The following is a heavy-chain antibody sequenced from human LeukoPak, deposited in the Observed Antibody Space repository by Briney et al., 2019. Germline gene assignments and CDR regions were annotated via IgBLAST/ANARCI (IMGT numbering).Heavy chain of an antibody. V-gene: IGHV4-34*01. J-gene: IGHJ4*02. CDR2: INHSGST. CDR1: GGSFSGYY. CDR3: ARVVGRFVDY. Sequence: KSSETLSLTCAVYGGSFSGYYWSWIRQPPGKGLEWLGEINHSGSTNYNPSLKSRVPISVDTSKNQFSLKLSSVTAADTAVYYCARVVGRFVDYWGQGTLVIVSS. D-gene: IGHD1-26*01.